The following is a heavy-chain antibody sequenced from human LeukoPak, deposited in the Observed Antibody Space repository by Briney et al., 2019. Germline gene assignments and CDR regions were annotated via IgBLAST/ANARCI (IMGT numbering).Heavy chain of an antibody. V-gene: IGHV3-53*01. D-gene: IGHD4-17*01. CDR1: GFTVSSNY. CDR2: IYSGGST. CDR3: ARERIKGATVTVDY. Sequence: GGSLRLSCAASGFTVSSNYMSLVRQAPGKRLEWVSVIYSGGSTYYADSVKGRFTISRDNSKNTLYLQMTSLRAEDTAVYYCARERIKGATVTVDYWGQGTLVTVSS. J-gene: IGHJ4*02.